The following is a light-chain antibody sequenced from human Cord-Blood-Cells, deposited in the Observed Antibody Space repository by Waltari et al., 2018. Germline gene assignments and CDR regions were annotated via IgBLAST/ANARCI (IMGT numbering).Light chain of an antibody. J-gene: IGLJ1*01. CDR3: SSYTSSSTRV. Sequence: QSALTQPASVSGSPGQSITISCTGTRSDGGGYNYVSWYQQHPGKAPQLMIYDVSKRPSGVSNRFSGSKSGNTASLTISGLQAEDEADYYCSSYTSSSTRVFGTGTKVTVL. CDR2: DVS. V-gene: IGLV2-14*01. CDR1: RSDGGGYNY.